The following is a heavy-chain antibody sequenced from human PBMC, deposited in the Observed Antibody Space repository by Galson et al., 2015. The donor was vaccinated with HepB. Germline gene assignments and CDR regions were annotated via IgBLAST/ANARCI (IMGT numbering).Heavy chain of an antibody. D-gene: IGHD5-18*01. CDR2: IKQDGSEK. CDR3: ARDSVWDSYGSGLDY. J-gene: IGHJ4*02. CDR1: GFTFSSYR. Sequence: SLRLSCAASGFTFSSYRMSWVRQAPGKGLEWVANIKQDGSEKYYVDSVKGRFTISRDNAKNSLYLQMNSLRAEDTAVYYCARDSVWDSYGSGLDYWGQGTLVTVSS. V-gene: IGHV3-7*03.